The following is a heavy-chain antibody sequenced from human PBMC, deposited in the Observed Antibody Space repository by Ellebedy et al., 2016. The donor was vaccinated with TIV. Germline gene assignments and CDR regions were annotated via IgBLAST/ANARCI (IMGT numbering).Heavy chain of an antibody. CDR3: ARSVEEFGELHAFDI. Sequence: SVKVSXXASGGTFSSYAISWVRQAPGQGLEWMGGIIPIFGTANYAQKFQGRVTITADKSTSTAYMELSSLRSEDTAVYYCARSVEEFGELHAFDIWGQGTMVTVSS. D-gene: IGHD3-10*01. CDR1: GGTFSSYA. V-gene: IGHV1-69*06. J-gene: IGHJ3*02. CDR2: IIPIFGTA.